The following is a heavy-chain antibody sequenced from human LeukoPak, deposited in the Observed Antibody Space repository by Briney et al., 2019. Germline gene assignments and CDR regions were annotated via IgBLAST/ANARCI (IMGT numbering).Heavy chain of an antibody. Sequence: ARSLRLSCAASGFTFSMYSMYWVRQAPGKGLEWVSYISTSINTMYYADSVKDRFIISTDNSKNSLYRRMNSLLAADTSVDDRAGYCTSTSCLWFFDYWGQGTLVTVSS. J-gene: IGHJ4*02. V-gene: IGHV3-48*01. D-gene: IGHD2-2*01. CDR2: ISTSINTM. CDR3: AGYCTSTSCLWFFDY. CDR1: GFTFSMYS.